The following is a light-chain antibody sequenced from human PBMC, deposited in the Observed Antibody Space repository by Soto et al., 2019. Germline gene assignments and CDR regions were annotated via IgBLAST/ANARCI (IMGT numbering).Light chain of an antibody. J-gene: IGKJ4*01. V-gene: IGKV3-11*01. Sequence: EIVLTQFPATLSLSPGEGATLSCRASQSVSSYLAWYQQKRGQAPRLLIYDSSNRATGIPARFSGSGSGTDFSLTISSLEPEDSAVYYCQQRSSWPLTFGGGTKVDIK. CDR1: QSVSSY. CDR2: DSS. CDR3: QQRSSWPLT.